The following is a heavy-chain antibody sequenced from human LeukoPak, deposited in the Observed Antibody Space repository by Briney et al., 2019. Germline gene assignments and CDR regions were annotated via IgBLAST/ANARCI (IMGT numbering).Heavy chain of an antibody. J-gene: IGHJ4*02. CDR2: ISGYNGYT. Sequence: GASVKVSCKASGYIFSNFGINWVRQAPGQGLEWMGWISGYNGYTKYAQKLQGRVTMTTDTSTSTAYMELRSVRSDDTAVYYCARDLTHRRNYDNSGYQIVPAFWGQGTLVTVSS. CDR3: ARDLTHRRNYDNSGYQIVPAF. D-gene: IGHD3-22*01. V-gene: IGHV1-18*01. CDR1: GYIFSNFG.